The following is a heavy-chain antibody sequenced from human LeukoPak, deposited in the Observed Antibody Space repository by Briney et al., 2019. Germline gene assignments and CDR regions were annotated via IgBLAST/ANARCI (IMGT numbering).Heavy chain of an antibody. D-gene: IGHD6-19*01. CDR2: IIPILGIA. J-gene: IGHJ6*04. V-gene: IGHV1-69*02. CDR1: GGTFSSYT. CDR3: ARSTRSVLDV. Sequence: SVKVSCKASGGTFSSYTISWVRQAPGQGLDWMGRIIPILGIANYAQKFQGRVTITADKSTSTAYMELSSLRSEDTAVYYCARSTRSVLDVWGKGTTVTVSS.